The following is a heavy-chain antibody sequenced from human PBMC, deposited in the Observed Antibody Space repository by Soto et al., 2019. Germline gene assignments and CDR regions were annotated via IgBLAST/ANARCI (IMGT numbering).Heavy chain of an antibody. CDR2: ISWDGGST. J-gene: IGHJ6*02. V-gene: IGHV3-43*01. D-gene: IGHD5-18*01. CDR3: AKDPGSYGYSRNHPNYGMDV. Sequence: GGSLRLSCAASGFTFDDYTMHWVRQAPGKGLEWVSLISWDGGSTYYADSVKGRFTISRDNSKNSLYLQMNSLRTEDTALYYCAKDPGSYGYSRNHPNYGMDVWGQGTTVTVSS. CDR1: GFTFDDYT.